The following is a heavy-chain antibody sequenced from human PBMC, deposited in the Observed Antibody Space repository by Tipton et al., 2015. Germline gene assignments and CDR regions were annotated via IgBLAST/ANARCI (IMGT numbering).Heavy chain of an antibody. CDR1: GFTFSSYW. D-gene: IGHD1-26*01. Sequence: GSLRLSCAASGFTFSSYWMSWVRQAPGKGLEWVANIKQDGSEKYYVDSVKGRFTISRDNAKNSLYLQMNSLRAEDTAVYYCAKDSGRLAEHFHHWGQGTLVTVSS. J-gene: IGHJ1*01. V-gene: IGHV3-7*03. CDR3: AKDSGRLAEHFHH. CDR2: IKQDGSEK.